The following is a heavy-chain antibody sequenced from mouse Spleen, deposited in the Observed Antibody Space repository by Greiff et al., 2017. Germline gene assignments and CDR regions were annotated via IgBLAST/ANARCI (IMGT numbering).Heavy chain of an antibody. D-gene: IGHD2-14*01. CDR1: GYTFTSYW. Sequence: QVQLQQPGAELVKPGASVKMSCKASGYTFTSYWITWVKQRPGQGLEWIGDIYPGSGSTNYNEKFKSKATLTVDTSSSTAYMQLSSLTSEDSAVYYCASGDYRYEGFYAMDYWGQGTSVTVSS. CDR2: IYPGSGST. CDR3: ASGDYRYEGFYAMDY. V-gene: IGHV1-55*01. J-gene: IGHJ4*01.